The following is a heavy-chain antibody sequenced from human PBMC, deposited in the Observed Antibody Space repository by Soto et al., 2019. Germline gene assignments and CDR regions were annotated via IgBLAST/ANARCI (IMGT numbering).Heavy chain of an antibody. J-gene: IGHJ4*02. CDR3: AHRPSYCSGGSCYSGFDY. Sequence: QITLKESGPTLVKPTQTLTLTCTFSGFSLSTSGVGVGWIRQPPGKALEWLALIYWDDDKRYSPSLTSRLTFTKDTSKNQVVLTMTNMDPVDTATYYCAHRPSYCSGGSCYSGFDYWGQGTLVTVSS. CDR2: IYWDDDK. D-gene: IGHD2-15*01. CDR1: GFSLSTSGVG. V-gene: IGHV2-5*02.